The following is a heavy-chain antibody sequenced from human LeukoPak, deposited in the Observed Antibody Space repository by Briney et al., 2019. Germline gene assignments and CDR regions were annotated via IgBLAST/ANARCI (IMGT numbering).Heavy chain of an antibody. Sequence: SETLSLTCTVSGGSISSCHWNWIRQPPGKGLEWIGYIYSSGSTNYNPSLESRVTISVDTSKNLFSLKLSSVTAADTAVYYCARLGYSSSWYKIDYCGQGTLVTVSS. CDR3: ARLGYSSSWYKIDY. CDR2: IYSSGST. D-gene: IGHD6-13*01. V-gene: IGHV4-59*08. J-gene: IGHJ4*02. CDR1: GGSISSCH.